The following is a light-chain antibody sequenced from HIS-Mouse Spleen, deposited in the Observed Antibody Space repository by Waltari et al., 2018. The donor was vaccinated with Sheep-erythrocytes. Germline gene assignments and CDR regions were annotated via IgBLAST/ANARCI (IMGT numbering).Light chain of an antibody. Sequence: AIQTQSPSSLSASVGDRVTITCRASQGIRNDLGWYQQKPGKAPKLLTYAASSLQSGVPSRFSGSGSGTDFTLTISSLQPEDFATYYCLQDYNYPFTFGPGTKVDIK. CDR2: AAS. J-gene: IGKJ3*01. CDR1: QGIRND. V-gene: IGKV1-6*01. CDR3: LQDYNYPFT.